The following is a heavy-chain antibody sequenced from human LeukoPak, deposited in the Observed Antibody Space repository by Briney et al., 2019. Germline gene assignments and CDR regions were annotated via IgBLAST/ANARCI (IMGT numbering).Heavy chain of an antibody. CDR2: ISSSGSTI. D-gene: IGHD1-26*01. Sequence: PGGSLRLSCAASGFTFSNYEMNWVRQAPGKGLEWVSYISSSGSTIYYADSVKGRFTISRDNAKNSLYLQMNSLRAEDTAVYYCARVEGEDYYYMDVWGKGTTVTISS. CDR1: GFTFSNYE. CDR3: ARVEGEDYYYMDV. J-gene: IGHJ6*03. V-gene: IGHV3-48*03.